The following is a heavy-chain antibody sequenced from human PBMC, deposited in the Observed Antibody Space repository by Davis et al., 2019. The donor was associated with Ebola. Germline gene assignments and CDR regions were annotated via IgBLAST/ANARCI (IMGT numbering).Heavy chain of an antibody. D-gene: IGHD1-1*01. J-gene: IGHJ4*02. CDR2: ISSSSLTT. CDR1: GFTFSSYA. V-gene: IGHV3-48*02. CDR3: ARSTGMDY. Sequence: GESLKISCAASGFTFSSYAMHWVRQAPGKGLEWLSYISSSSLTTYSADSVKGRFTVSRDNAKNSLYLEMNSLRDEDTAVYYCARSTGMDYWGQGTLVTVSS.